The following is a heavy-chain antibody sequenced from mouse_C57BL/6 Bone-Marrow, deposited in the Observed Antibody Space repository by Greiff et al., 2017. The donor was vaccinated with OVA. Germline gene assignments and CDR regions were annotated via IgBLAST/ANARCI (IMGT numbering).Heavy chain of an antibody. J-gene: IGHJ3*01. V-gene: IGHV1-9*01. D-gene: IGHD1-1*01. CDR3: ANNYYGSSYLAY. Sequence: QVQLQQSGAELMKPGASVKLSCKATGYTFTGYWIEWVKQRPGHGLEWIGEILPGSGSTNYNEKFKGKATFTADTSSNTAYMQLSSLTTGDSAIYYCANNYYGSSYLAYWGQGTLVTVSA. CDR1: GYTFTGYW. CDR2: ILPGSGST.